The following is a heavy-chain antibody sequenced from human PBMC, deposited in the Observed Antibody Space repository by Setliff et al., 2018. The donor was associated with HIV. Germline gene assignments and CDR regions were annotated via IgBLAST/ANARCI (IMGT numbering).Heavy chain of an antibody. D-gene: IGHD6-19*01. CDR3: ARDLAEQWLVHRYNWFDP. CDR1: GASVSDNF. CDR2: IYYSGST. V-gene: IGHV4-59*02. Sequence: SETLSLTCTASGASVSDNFWNWIRQSPGKGLEWIGYIYYSGSTNYNPSLESRVSISIDTSKNQFSLKLSSVTAAVTAVYYCARDLAEQWLVHRYNWFDPWGQGTLVTVSS. J-gene: IGHJ5*02.